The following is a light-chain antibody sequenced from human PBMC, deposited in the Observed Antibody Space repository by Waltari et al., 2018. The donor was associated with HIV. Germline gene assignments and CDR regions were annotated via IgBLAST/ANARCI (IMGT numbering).Light chain of an antibody. CDR2: KAS. CDR1: QSISNW. V-gene: IGKV1-5*03. CDR3: QQYSSDPLT. J-gene: IGKJ4*01. Sequence: DIQMTQSLSTLSASVGAKIIITCRASQSISNWLDWFQQKPGKAPKRLIYKASNLESGVPSRFSGSGSGTEFTLTINSLQPDDFATYFCQQYSSDPLTFGRGTRVEVK.